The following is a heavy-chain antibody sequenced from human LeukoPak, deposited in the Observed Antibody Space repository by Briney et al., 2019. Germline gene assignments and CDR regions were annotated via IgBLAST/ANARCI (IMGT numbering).Heavy chain of an antibody. J-gene: IGHJ4*02. CDR2: IYYSGST. CDR1: GGSFSGYY. V-gene: IGHV4-34*01. CDR3: ARLANWNAIDY. Sequence: PSETLSLTCAVYGGSFSGYYWSWIRQPPGKGLEWIGSIYYSGSTYYNPSLKSRVTISVDTSKNQFSLKLSSVTAADTAVYYCARLANWNAIDYWGQGTLVTVSS. D-gene: IGHD1-1*01.